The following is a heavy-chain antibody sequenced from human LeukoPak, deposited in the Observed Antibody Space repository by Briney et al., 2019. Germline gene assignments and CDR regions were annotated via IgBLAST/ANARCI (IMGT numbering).Heavy chain of an antibody. CDR2: INPSGGST. J-gene: IGHJ5*02. Sequence: AASVKVSCKASGYTFTSYYMHWVRQAPGQGLEWMGIINPSGGSTSYAQKSQGRVTMTRDTSTSTVYMELSSVTAADTAVYYCARASYYYGSGSYNWDWFDPWGQGTLVTVSS. D-gene: IGHD3-10*01. CDR3: ARASYYYGSGSYNWDWFDP. V-gene: IGHV1-46*01. CDR1: GYTFTSYY.